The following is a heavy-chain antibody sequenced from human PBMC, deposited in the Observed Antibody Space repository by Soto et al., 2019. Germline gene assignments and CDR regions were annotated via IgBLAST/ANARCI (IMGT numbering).Heavy chain of an antibody. V-gene: IGHV3-23*01. CDR1: GLTFSNYA. CDR2: MSGSSSTT. CDR3: ARDRGPPRYLYYGMDV. Sequence: EVRLLESGGGLVKPGGSLRLSCATSGLTFSNYAMSWVRQAPGGGLEWVSSMSGSSSTTYYADSVRGRFTISRDRSKNTLYLQMNSLRAEDTTVYYCARDRGPPRYLYYGMDVWGQGTTVTVSS. D-gene: IGHD3-10*01. J-gene: IGHJ6*02.